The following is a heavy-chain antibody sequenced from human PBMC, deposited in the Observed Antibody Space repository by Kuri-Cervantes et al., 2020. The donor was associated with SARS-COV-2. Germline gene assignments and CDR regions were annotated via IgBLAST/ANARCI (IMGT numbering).Heavy chain of an antibody. D-gene: IGHD3-10*01. CDR2: VSDDGTKK. Sequence: GGSLRLSCAASGFTFNTYGMHWVRRAAGKGLEWVAVVSDDGTKKFYRDSVKGRFTISRDNSKNTVYLQMNSLRTEDTAIYYCAKDYLGSSNTFDMWGQGTRVTVSS. J-gene: IGHJ3*02. CDR3: AKDYLGSSNTFDM. V-gene: IGHV3-30*18. CDR1: GFTFNTYG.